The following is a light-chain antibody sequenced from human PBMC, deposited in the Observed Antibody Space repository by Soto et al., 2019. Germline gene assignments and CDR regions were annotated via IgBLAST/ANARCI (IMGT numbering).Light chain of an antibody. CDR1: QDITRW. J-gene: IGKJ5*01. CDR3: QQLNSYPIT. V-gene: IGKV1-12*01. Sequence: DIQMTQSPTSVSASVGDRVTITCRASQDITRWLAWYQQKAGKAPKLLIYAASTLQSGVPSRFSGSGSGTDFTLTISSLQSEDFATYYCQQLNSYPITFGQGTRLEIK. CDR2: AAS.